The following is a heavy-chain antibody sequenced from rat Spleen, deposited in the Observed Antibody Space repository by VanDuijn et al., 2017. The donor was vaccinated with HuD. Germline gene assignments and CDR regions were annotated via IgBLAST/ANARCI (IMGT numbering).Heavy chain of an antibody. D-gene: IGHD1-11*01. Sequence: EVQLVESGGGLVQPGRSLKLSCAASGFTFSNYDMAWVRQAPTKGLEWVASISTSGGSTYYRDSVKGRFTVSRDNAKSTLYLQMDSLRSEDTATYYCARQRVWTTGFDYWGQGVMVTVSS. J-gene: IGHJ2*01. CDR1: GFTFSNYD. CDR3: ARQRVWTTGFDY. CDR2: ISTSGGST. V-gene: IGHV5-25*01.